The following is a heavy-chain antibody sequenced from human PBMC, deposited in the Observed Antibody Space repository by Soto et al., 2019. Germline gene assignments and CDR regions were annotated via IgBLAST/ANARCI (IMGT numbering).Heavy chain of an antibody. Sequence: ASVKVSCKASGYTFTSYGLSWVRQAPGQGLEWMGWISAYNGNTNYAQKLQGRVTMTTDTSTSTAYMELRSLRSDDTAVYYCARDHDIVVVPFLDYWGQGTLVTVSS. V-gene: IGHV1-18*01. CDR1: GYTFTSYG. J-gene: IGHJ4*02. D-gene: IGHD3-22*01. CDR3: ARDHDIVVVPFLDY. CDR2: ISAYNGNT.